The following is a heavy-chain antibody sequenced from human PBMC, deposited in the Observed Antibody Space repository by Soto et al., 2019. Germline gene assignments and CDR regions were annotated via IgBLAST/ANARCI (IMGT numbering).Heavy chain of an antibody. CDR3: AKDVSRIAARNEYYYGMFV. V-gene: IGHV1-18*01. J-gene: IGHJ6*02. Sequence: VKVSCKASGYTFTSYGISWVRQAPGQGLEWMGWISAYNGNTNYAQKLQGRVTMTTDTSTSTAYMELRSLRSDDTAVYYCAKDVSRIAARNEYYYGMFVCSQGTTVTV. CDR2: ISAYNGNT. D-gene: IGHD6-6*01. CDR1: GYTFTSYG.